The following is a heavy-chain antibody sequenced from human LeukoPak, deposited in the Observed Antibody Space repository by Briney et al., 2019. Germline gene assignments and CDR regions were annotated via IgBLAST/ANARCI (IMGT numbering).Heavy chain of an antibody. Sequence: PSQTLSLTCTVSGGSISSGDYYWSWIRHPPGKGLEWIGYIYYSGSTYYNPSLKSRVTISVDTSKNQFSLKLSSVTAADTAVYYCARMSASLDYMDVWGKGTTVTVSS. V-gene: IGHV4-30-4*08. CDR1: GGSISSGDYY. CDR2: IYYSGST. CDR3: ARMSASLDYMDV. D-gene: IGHD2-2*01. J-gene: IGHJ6*03.